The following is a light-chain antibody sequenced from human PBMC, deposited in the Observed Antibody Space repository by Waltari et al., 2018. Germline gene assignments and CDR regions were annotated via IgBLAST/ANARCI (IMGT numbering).Light chain of an antibody. CDR2: DVS. CDR3: SSYTSSSTLA. V-gene: IGLV2-14*03. J-gene: IGLJ2*01. CDR1: SDALRGSTY. Sequence: QSALTHPSPVSGSPVQSITISRPRTSDALRGSTYFSWYKQHPGKAPKLMIYDVSNRPSGVSDRFSGSKSGNTASLTISGLQAEDEADYYCSSYTSSSTLAFGGGTKLTVL.